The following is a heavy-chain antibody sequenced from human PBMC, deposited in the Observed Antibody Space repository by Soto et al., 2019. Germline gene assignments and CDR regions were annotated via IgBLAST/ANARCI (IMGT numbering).Heavy chain of an antibody. J-gene: IGHJ4*02. V-gene: IGHV4-31*03. CDR3: ARGITMVRGVIHTPYFDY. Sequence: QVQLQESGPGLVKPSQTLSRTCTVSGGSINSGGYYWRWIRQNPGKGVEWIGYIYNSGSTYYNPSLKSRVTISVDTSKNQFSLKLSSVTAADTAVYCCARGITMVRGVIHTPYFDYWGQGTLVTVSS. D-gene: IGHD3-10*01. CDR2: IYNSGST. CDR1: GGSINSGGYY.